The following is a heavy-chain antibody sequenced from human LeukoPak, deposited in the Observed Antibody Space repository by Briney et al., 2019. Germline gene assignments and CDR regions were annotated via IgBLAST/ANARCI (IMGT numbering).Heavy chain of an antibody. CDR2: IYYSGST. V-gene: IGHV4-59*01. J-gene: IGHJ4*02. CDR1: GGSISSYY. CDR3: ARTYSSSPYFDY. D-gene: IGHD6-13*01. Sequence: SETLSLTCTVSGGSISSYYWSWIRQPPGKGLEWIGYIYYSGSTNYNLSLKSRVTISVDTSKNQFSLKLSSVTAADTAVYYCARTYSSSPYFDYWGQGTLVTVSS.